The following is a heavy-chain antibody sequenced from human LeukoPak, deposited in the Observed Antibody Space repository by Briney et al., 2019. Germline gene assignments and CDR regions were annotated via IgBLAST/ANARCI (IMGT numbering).Heavy chain of an antibody. CDR1: GYTFNVYY. J-gene: IGHJ6*03. V-gene: IGHV1-2*02. CDR3: ARDAGYYNSYMDV. Sequence: AAVKVSCKASGYTFNVYYMHLVRQVPGQGLEWMGWINPNNGGTKFAQKFQGKVTMTRDRTITATYIELTRLRSDDSAVYYCARDAGYYNSYMDVWGTGTPVTISS. CDR2: INPNNGGT.